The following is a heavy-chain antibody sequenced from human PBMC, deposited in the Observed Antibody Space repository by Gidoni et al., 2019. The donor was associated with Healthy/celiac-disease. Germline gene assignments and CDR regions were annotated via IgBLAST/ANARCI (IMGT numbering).Heavy chain of an antibody. CDR3: AKAGEQWLVSKRAYFDL. J-gene: IGHJ2*01. D-gene: IGHD6-19*01. CDR1: GFTFSSYC. CDR2: ISYDGSNK. Sequence: QVQLVESGGGVVQPGWALRLSCSASGFTFSSYCMHWVRQAPGKGLEWLAVISYDGSNKYYADSVKGRFTISRENSKNTLYLQMNSLRAEDTAVYYCAKAGEQWLVSKRAYFDLWGRGTLVTVSS. V-gene: IGHV3-30*18.